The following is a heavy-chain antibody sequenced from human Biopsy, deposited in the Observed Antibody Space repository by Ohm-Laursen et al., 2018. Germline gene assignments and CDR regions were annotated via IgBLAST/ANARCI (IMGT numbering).Heavy chain of an antibody. CDR3: AKCMTGGSNYYFHH. CDR1: GFTFSSYG. D-gene: IGHD2-8*01. J-gene: IGHJ4*02. CDR2: IWYDGSNK. V-gene: IGHV3-33*06. Sequence: SLRLSCTASGFTFSSYGMHWVRQVPGKGLEWVAAIWYDGSNKNYADSAKGRFTISRDNSKNTLYLQMNSLRGEDTAVYYCAKCMTGGSNYYFHHCGQGTLVTVSS.